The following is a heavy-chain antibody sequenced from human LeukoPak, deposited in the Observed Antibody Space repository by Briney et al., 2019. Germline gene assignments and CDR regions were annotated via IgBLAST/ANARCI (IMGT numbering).Heavy chain of an antibody. D-gene: IGHD2-2*01. J-gene: IGHJ6*03. Sequence: ASVKVSCKVSGYTLTELSMHWVRQAPGKGLEWTGGFDPEDGETTYAQKFQGRVTMTEDTSTDTAYMELSSLRSEDTAVYYCATRYCSSTSCLPYYYYMDVWGKGTTVTVSS. V-gene: IGHV1-24*01. CDR3: ATRYCSSTSCLPYYYYMDV. CDR1: GYTLTELS. CDR2: FDPEDGET.